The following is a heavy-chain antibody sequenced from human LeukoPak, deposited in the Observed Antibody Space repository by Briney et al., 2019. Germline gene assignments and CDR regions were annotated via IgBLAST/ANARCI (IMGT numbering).Heavy chain of an antibody. CDR3: AKTFYSGSGSELPHH. Sequence: GGSLRLSGAASGFTFSSSAMAWVRHAPGKGLEWVSTISYSGSGTYYADSVKGRFTISRDNSENTVYLQMTSLRVEDTAEYYCAKTFYSGSGSELPHHWGQGTLVTVSS. J-gene: IGHJ1*01. CDR1: GFTFSSSA. CDR2: ISYSGSGT. D-gene: IGHD3-10*01. V-gene: IGHV3-23*01.